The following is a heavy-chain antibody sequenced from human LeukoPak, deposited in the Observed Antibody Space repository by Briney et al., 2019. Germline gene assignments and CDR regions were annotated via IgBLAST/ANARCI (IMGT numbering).Heavy chain of an antibody. D-gene: IGHD6-13*01. Sequence: PSETLSLTCTVSGGSISTYYWSWIRQPPGKGLEWIGYIYYSGSTTYNASLKSRVTISVDTSKNQFSLKLNSVTAVDTAVYYCARLSSSWPYQFDYWGQGTLVTVSS. CDR1: GGSISTYY. J-gene: IGHJ4*02. CDR2: IYYSGST. V-gene: IGHV4-59*01. CDR3: ARLSSSWPYQFDY.